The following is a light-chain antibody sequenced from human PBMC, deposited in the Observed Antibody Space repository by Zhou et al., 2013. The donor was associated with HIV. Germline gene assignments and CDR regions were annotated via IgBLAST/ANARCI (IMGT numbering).Light chain of an antibody. CDR1: QIVRSEY. CDR2: GAS. CDR3: QHYGTSPYA. V-gene: IGKV3-20*01. J-gene: IGKJ2*01. Sequence: ELVLTQSPGTLSLSPGERATLSCRASQIVRSEYQAWYQQKPGQAPRLLIYGASTRATGIPDRFSGSGSETDFTLTISRLEPEDFAVYYCQHYGTSPYAFGQGTKLGSK.